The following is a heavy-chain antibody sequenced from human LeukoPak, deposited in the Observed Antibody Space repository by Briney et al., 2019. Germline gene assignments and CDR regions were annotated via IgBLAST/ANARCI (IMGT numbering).Heavy chain of an antibody. CDR1: GFTFSSYG. V-gene: IGHV3-33*01. D-gene: IGHD6-13*01. J-gene: IGHJ4*02. CDR3: ARGGAAAAGTRYFDY. Sequence: GKSLRLSCAASGFTFSSYGMHWVRQAPGKGLEWVAVTWYDGRNNYYAASVKGRFTISRDDSKTTVYLLMNSLRAEDTAVYYCARGGAAAAGTRYFDYWGQGTLVTVSS. CDR2: TWYDGRNN.